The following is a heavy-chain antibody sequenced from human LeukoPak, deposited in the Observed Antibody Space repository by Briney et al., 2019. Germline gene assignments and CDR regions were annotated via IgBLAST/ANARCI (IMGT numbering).Heavy chain of an antibody. CDR1: GFTFSSYW. V-gene: IGHV3-7*01. CDR2: INHNGNVN. D-gene: IGHD2-2*03. CDR3: ARVDDLDAFDT. J-gene: IGHJ3*02. Sequence: GGSLRLSCAASGFTFSSYWMNWARQAPGKGLEWVASINHNGNVNYYVDSVKGRFTISRDNAKNSLYLQMNSLRAEDTAVYYCARVDDLDAFDTWGQGTMVTVSS.